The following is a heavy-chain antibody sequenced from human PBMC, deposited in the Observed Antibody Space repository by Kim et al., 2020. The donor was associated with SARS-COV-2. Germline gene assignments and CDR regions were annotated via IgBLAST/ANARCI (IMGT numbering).Heavy chain of an antibody. CDR3: AGKLGGNSYGNLQH. V-gene: IGHV4-31*03. CDR1: GGSIGSRGYH. CDR2: IYDSGHT. Sequence: SETLSLTCTVSGGSIGSRGYHWTWIRQHPGKGLEWIGYIYDSGHTRYNPSLKSRVTISIDTSKSQFSLNLNSVTAADTAVYYCAGKLGGNSYGNLQHWGQGTLLTVSS. J-gene: IGHJ1*01. D-gene: IGHD2-15*01.